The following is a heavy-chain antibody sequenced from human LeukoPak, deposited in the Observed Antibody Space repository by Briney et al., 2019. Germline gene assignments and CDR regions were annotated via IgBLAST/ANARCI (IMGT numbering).Heavy chain of an antibody. CDR2: ISSSGSST. D-gene: IGHD3-10*01. CDR3: ATQLLWFGESVEEGY. Sequence: GGSLRLSCAASGLVFDNFAMSWVRQAPGKGLVWVSTISSSGSSTYYADSVKGRFTVSRDNSKNTLDLQMNSLGVEDTAVYYCATQLLWFGESVEEGYWGKGTLVTVSS. J-gene: IGHJ4*02. V-gene: IGHV3-23*01. CDR1: GLVFDNFA.